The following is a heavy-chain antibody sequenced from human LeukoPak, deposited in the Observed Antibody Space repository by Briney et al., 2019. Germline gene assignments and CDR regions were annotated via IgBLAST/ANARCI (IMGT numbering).Heavy chain of an antibody. D-gene: IGHD6-13*01. Sequence: GGSLRLSCAASGFTFSSYGMHWVRQAPGKGLEWVAVIWYDGSNKYYADSEKGRFTISRDNSKNTLYPQMNSLRAEDTAVYYCARGGEQHFNWFDPWGQGTLVTVSS. J-gene: IGHJ5*02. CDR2: IWYDGSNK. V-gene: IGHV3-33*01. CDR3: ARGGEQHFNWFDP. CDR1: GFTFSSYG.